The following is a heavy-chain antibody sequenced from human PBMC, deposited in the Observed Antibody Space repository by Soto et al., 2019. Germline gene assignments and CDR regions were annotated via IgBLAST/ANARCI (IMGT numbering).Heavy chain of an antibody. CDR3: DSKRPTVVTQAYFCR. CDR2: IYYSGRT. V-gene: IGHV4-39*01. Sequence: PSETLSLTCIVSGESISSSSYYWGWIRQPPGKGLEWIGSIYYSGRTYYNPSFKSRVTISIDTSKNQFSLKLSSVTATDTAVYYCDSKRPTVVTQAYFCRWGQGARVTVDS. J-gene: IGHJ4*02. D-gene: IGHD2-21*02. CDR1: GESISSSSYY.